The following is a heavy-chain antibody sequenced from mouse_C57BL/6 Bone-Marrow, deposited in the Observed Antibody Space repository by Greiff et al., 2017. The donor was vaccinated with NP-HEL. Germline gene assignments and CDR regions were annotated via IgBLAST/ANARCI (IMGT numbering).Heavy chain of an antibody. CDR1: GYTFTSYG. CDR3: ARVGWLLNWYFDV. J-gene: IGHJ1*03. D-gene: IGHD2-3*01. CDR2: IYPRSGNT. V-gene: IGHV1-81*01. Sequence: VQLQQSGAELARPGASVKLSCKASGYTFTSYGISWVKQRTGQGLEWIGEIYPRSGNTYYNEKFKGKATLTADKSSSTAYMELRSLTSEDSAAYFCARVGWLLNWYFDVWGTGTTVTVSS.